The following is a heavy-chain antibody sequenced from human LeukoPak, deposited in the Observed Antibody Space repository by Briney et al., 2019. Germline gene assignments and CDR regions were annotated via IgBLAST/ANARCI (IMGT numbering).Heavy chain of an antibody. J-gene: IGHJ4*02. CDR2: MWYDGRNQ. CDR1: GFIFSTYG. V-gene: IGHV3-33*01. CDR3: AREYPYYFDY. Sequence: GKPLRLSCAASGFIFSTYGMHWVRQAPGKGLEWVAVMWYDGRNQNYADSVKGRFTISRDNSKNTLYLQMNNLRVDDTGVYYCAREYPYYFDYWGQGTLVTVSS.